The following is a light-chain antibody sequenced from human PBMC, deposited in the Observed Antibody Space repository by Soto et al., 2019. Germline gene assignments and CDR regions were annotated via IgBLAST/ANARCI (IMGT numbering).Light chain of an antibody. CDR1: QSITNR. CDR3: QHYGGMWT. V-gene: IGKV1-5*01. J-gene: IGKJ1*01. CDR2: DAS. Sequence: RVSITFRASQSITNRLAWYQQKPAKAPKVLIYDASNLEYGVPSRFSGSGFGTEFILTISSLQPDDFATYWCQHYGGMWTFGQGTKVDIK.